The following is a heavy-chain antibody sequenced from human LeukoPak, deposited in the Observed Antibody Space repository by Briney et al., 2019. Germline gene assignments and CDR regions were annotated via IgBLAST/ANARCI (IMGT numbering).Heavy chain of an antibody. J-gene: IGHJ6*03. CDR3: ARIGYSSGWYVGYYYYYMDV. D-gene: IGHD6-19*01. Sequence: SETLSLTCTVSGGSISSYYWSWIRQPPGKGLEWIGYIYYSGSTNHNPSLKSRVTISVDTSKNQFSLKLSSVTAADTAVYYCARIGYSSGWYVGYYYYYMDVWGKGTTVTVSS. CDR1: GGSISSYY. CDR2: IYYSGST. V-gene: IGHV4-59*01.